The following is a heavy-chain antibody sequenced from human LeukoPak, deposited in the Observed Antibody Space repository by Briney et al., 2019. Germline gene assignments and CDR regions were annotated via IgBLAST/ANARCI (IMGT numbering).Heavy chain of an antibody. CDR2: INRSGST. CDR3: ARGLHYYGSGYYFDY. CDR1: GGSFSGYY. V-gene: IGHV4-34*01. Sequence: SETLSLTRAVYGGSFSGYYWSWIRQPPGKGLEWIGEINRSGSTNYNPSLKSRVTISVDTSKNQFSLKLSSVTAADTAVYYCARGLHYYGSGYYFDYWGQGTLVTVSS. J-gene: IGHJ4*02. D-gene: IGHD3-10*01.